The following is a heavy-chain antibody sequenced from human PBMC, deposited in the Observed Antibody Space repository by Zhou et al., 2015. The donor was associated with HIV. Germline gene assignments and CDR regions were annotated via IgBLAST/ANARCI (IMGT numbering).Heavy chain of an antibody. J-gene: IGHJ5*02. D-gene: IGHD3-22*01. CDR3: ARDVSRDYYDSSGYWGPWFDP. V-gene: IGHV1-3*05. Sequence: QVQLVQSGAEEKKPGASVKVSCKASGYTFTSYAMHWVRQAPGQRLEWMGWINAGNGNTKYSQKFQGRVTITRDTSASTAYMELSSLRSEDTAVYYCARDVSRDYYDSSGYWGPWFDPWGQGTLVTVSS. CDR2: INAGNGNT. CDR1: GYTFTSYA.